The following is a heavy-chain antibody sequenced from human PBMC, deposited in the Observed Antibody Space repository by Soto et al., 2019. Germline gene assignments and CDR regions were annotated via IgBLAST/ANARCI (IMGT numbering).Heavy chain of an antibody. CDR3: ARDLARAIFRVVITNPYYYYYRMDV. CDR2: ITYDGSNK. Sequence: QVQLVESGGGVVQPGGSLRLSCAASGFTFSSDAMHWVRQAPGKGLVWVAVITYDGSNKYYADSVKGRFTISRDNSKNTLYLQMNILSAEDTAVYYCARDLARAIFRVVITNPYYYYYRMDVWGQGTTVTVSS. CDR1: GFTFSSDA. V-gene: IGHV3-30-3*01. D-gene: IGHD3-3*02. J-gene: IGHJ6*02.